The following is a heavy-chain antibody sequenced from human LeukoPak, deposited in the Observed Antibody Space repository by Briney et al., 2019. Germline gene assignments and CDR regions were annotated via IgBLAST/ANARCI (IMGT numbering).Heavy chain of an antibody. CDR2: IDGSGSDI. CDR3: ARGPRTQYHYGMEV. J-gene: IGHJ6*04. CDR1: GFTFSSYE. D-gene: IGHD2/OR15-2a*01. Sequence: GGSLRLSCAAFGFTFSSYEMNWVRQAPGKGLEWVSYIDGSGSDIYHADSVKGRFTISRDNAKNSVYLQMNSLRDDDTAVYYCARGPRTQYHYGMEVWAKGPRSPSPQ. V-gene: IGHV3-48*03.